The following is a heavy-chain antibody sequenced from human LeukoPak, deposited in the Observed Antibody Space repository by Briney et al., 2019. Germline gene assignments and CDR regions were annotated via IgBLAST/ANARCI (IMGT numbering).Heavy chain of an antibody. Sequence: SETLSLTCTVPRGSISSGGYDWSWIRQPPGKGLDWIEYIYHSGSTYYNPSLKGRVTISVDRSKNQFSLKLSSVTAADTAVYYCARGPLTGVSSDYWGKGTWSPSPQ. CDR1: RGSISSGGYD. J-gene: IGHJ4*02. V-gene: IGHV4-30-2*01. D-gene: IGHD7-27*01. CDR2: IYHSGST. CDR3: ARGPLTGVSSDY.